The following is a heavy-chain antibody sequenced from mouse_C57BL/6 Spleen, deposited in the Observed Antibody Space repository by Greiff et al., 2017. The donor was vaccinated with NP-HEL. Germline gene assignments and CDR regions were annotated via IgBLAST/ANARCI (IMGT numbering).Heavy chain of an antibody. J-gene: IGHJ2*01. V-gene: IGHV5-4*01. CDR1: GFTFSSYA. CDR2: ISDGGSYT. Sequence: EVMLVESGGGLVKPGGSLKLSCAASGFTFSSYAMSWVRQTPEKRLEWVATISDGGSYTYYPDNVKGRFTISRDNAKNNLYLQMSHLKSEDTAMYYCARDRGGYYYFDYWGQGTTLTVSS. D-gene: IGHD2-3*01. CDR3: ARDRGGYYYFDY.